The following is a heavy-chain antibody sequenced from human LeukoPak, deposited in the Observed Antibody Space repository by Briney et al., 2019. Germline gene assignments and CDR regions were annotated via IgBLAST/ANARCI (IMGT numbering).Heavy chain of an antibody. V-gene: IGHV3-30*01. CDR2: VSHDGNNK. Sequence: PGGSLRLSCEASGFNFNVYIMYWVRQAPGKGLEWVAVVSHDGNNKSFADSVKGRFTISRDNSKNTLYLQMNSLRAEDTAVYYCARDGVMITFGGVIAIFDYWGQGTLVTVSS. CDR1: GFNFNVYI. CDR3: ARDGVMITFGGVIAIFDY. J-gene: IGHJ4*02. D-gene: IGHD3-16*02.